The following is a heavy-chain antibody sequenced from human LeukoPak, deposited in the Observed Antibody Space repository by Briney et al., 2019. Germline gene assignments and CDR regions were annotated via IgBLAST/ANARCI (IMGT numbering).Heavy chain of an antibody. Sequence: PGGSLRLSCAASGFTFSSYGMHWVRQAPGKGLEWVAVIWYDGSNKYYADSVKGRFTISRDNSKNTLYLQMNSLRAEDTAVYYCAKELLDTYYYDSSGYYGPGLGAFDIWGQGTMVTVSS. J-gene: IGHJ3*02. D-gene: IGHD3-22*01. CDR3: AKELLDTYYYDSSGYYGPGLGAFDI. V-gene: IGHV3-30*02. CDR1: GFTFSSYG. CDR2: IWYDGSNK.